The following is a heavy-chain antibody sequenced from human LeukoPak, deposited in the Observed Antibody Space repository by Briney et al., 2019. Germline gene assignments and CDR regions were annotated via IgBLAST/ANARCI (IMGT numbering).Heavy chain of an antibody. V-gene: IGHV3-23*01. CDR3: AKDFPNDYGDYARRGTSENWFDP. CDR1: GFTFRKYA. D-gene: IGHD4-17*01. J-gene: IGHJ5*02. Sequence: GGSLRLSCAASGFTFRKYAMNWVRQAPGKGLEWVSTIIVSGGRSGGRTYNADSVKGRFTISRDDSKNTLYLQMNSLRAEDTAVYYCAKDFPNDYGDYARRGTSENWFDPWGQGTLVTVSS. CDR2: IIVSGGRSGGRT.